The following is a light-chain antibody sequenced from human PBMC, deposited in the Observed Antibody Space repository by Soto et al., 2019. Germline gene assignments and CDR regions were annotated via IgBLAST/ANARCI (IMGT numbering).Light chain of an antibody. V-gene: IGKV3-11*01. Sequence: EIVLTQSPATLSLSPGERSTLSCRASQSVSSYLAWFQQKPGQAPRLLIFDAPNRPTGIPARFSGSGSGTEFTLTINSLQSEDCATYYCQQYHTWPVTFGGGTKVDI. CDR2: DAP. CDR3: QQYHTWPVT. J-gene: IGKJ4*01. CDR1: QSVSSY.